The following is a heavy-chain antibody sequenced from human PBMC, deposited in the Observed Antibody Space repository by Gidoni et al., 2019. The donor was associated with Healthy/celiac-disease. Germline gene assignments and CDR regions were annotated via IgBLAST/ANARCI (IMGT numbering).Heavy chain of an antibody. CDR1: GGSFSGYY. CDR2: INHSGST. D-gene: IGHD6-13*01. CDR3: ARAGVSSWKPYNWFDP. Sequence: QVQLQQCGAGLLKPSETLSLTCAVYGGSFSGYYWSWIRQPPGKGLEWIGEINHSGSTNYNPSLKSRVTISVDTSKNQFSLKLSSVTAADTAVYYCARAGVSSWKPYNWFDPWGQGTLVTVSS. J-gene: IGHJ5*02. V-gene: IGHV4-34*01.